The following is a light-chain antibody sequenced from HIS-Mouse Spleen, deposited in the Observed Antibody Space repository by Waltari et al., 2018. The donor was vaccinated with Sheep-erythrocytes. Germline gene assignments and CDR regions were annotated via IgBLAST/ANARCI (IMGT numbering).Light chain of an antibody. J-gene: IGLJ3*02. Sequence: QSALTQPASVSGSPGQSITISCTGTSSDGGSYNVVSWYQQHPGKAPKLMIYEGSQRPSGVSNRFSGSKSGNTASLTISGLQAEDEADYYCCSYAGSSTWVFGGGTKLTVL. CDR3: CSYAGSSTWV. CDR2: EGS. CDR1: SSDGGSYNV. V-gene: IGLV2-23*01.